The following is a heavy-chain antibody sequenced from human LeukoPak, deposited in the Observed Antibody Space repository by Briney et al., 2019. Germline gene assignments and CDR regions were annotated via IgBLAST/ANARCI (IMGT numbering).Heavy chain of an antibody. J-gene: IGHJ5*02. V-gene: IGHV4-39*01. CDR2: IYYSGST. CDR1: GGSISSSSYY. Sequence: SETLSLTCTVSGGSISSSSYYWGWIRQPPGKGLEWIRSIYYSGSTYYNPSLKSRVTISVDTSKNQFSLKLSSVTAADTAVYYRARQTDTAYNWFDPWGQGTLVTVSS. D-gene: IGHD5-18*01. CDR3: ARQTDTAYNWFDP.